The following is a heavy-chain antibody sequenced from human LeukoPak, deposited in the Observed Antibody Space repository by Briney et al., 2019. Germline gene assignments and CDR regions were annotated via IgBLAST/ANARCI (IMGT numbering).Heavy chain of an antibody. D-gene: IGHD3-10*01. J-gene: IGHJ4*02. V-gene: IGHV1-24*01. CDR1: GYTLTELS. Sequence: WASVKVSCKVSGYTLTELSMHWVRQAPGKGLEWMGGFDPEDGETIYAQKFQGRVTMTEDTSTDTAYMELSSLRSEDTAVYYCATPSYITMVRGVISLDYWGQGTLVTVSP. CDR3: ATPSYITMVRGVISLDY. CDR2: FDPEDGET.